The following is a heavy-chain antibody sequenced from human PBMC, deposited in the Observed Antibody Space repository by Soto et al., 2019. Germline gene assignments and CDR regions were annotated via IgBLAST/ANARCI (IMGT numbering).Heavy chain of an antibody. CDR3: ARAGFSYGHLLF. J-gene: IGHJ4*02. V-gene: IGHV4-30-4*01. Sequence: PSETPSLTCNVSGGPIKTGDYYWNWIRQPPGKGLEWIGYVFYSGATNYSPSLKSRAAISMDTSKNQFSLSLTSVTAADTAVYYCARAGFSYGHLLFWGQGIRVTVSS. CDR2: VFYSGAT. D-gene: IGHD3-10*01. CDR1: GGPIKTGDYY.